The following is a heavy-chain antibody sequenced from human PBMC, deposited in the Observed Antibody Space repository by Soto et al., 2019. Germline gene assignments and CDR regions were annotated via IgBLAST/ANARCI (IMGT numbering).Heavy chain of an antibody. Sequence: QVQLVESGGGVVQPGRSLRLSCAASGFTFGNFGMHWVRQAPGKGLEWVADIANDGSYAYYGDSVKGRFTVSRDNSKNTLWLQMNSLRAEDTAVYYCARGCSGGTNCFYFDFWGQGILVTVSS. V-gene: IGHV3-30*03. J-gene: IGHJ4*02. D-gene: IGHD1-7*01. CDR3: ARGCSGGTNCFYFDF. CDR2: IANDGSYA. CDR1: GFTFGNFG.